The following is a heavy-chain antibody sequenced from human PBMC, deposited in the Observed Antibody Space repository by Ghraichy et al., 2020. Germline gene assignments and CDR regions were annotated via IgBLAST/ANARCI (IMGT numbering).Heavy chain of an antibody. V-gene: IGHV4-34*01. D-gene: IGHD3-16*01. CDR2: INQSGSN. J-gene: IGHJ6*02. Sequence: SETLSLTCAVYGGSFSGYYWTWIRQPPGKGLEWMGEINQSGSNNYNPSLKSRVTISVHTTTNQFSLRLSSVTAADTAVYYCARATLRNGMDVWGQGTTVTVSS. CDR1: GGSFSGYY. CDR3: ARATLRNGMDV.